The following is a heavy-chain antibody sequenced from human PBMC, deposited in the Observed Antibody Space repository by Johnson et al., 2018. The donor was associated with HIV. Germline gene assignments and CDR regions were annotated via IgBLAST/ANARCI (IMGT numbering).Heavy chain of an antibody. CDR2: ISSSGSTI. V-gene: IGHV3-11*04. CDR1: GFTFSDYY. CDR3: AKESSSGWDPISFDI. Sequence: QVQLVESGGGLVQPGGSLRLSCAASGFTFSDYYMSWIRQAPGKGLEWVSYISSSGSTIYYADSVKGRFTISRDNAKNSLYLQMNSLRAEDTAVYYCAKESSSGWDPISFDIWGQGTMVTVSS. J-gene: IGHJ3*02. D-gene: IGHD6-19*01.